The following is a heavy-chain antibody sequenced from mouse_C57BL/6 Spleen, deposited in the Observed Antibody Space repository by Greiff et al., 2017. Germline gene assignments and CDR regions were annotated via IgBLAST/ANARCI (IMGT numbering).Heavy chain of an antibody. D-gene: IGHD1-3*01. CDR3: AREVAYFDY. CDR1: GYTFTSYW. V-gene: IGHV1-69*01. J-gene: IGHJ2*01. CDR2: IDPSDSYN. Sequence: QVQLQQPGAELVMPGASVKLSCKASGYTFTSYWMHWVKQRPGQGLEWIGEIDPSDSYNNYNQKFKGKSTLTVDKSSSTAYMQLSSLTSEDSAVYYGAREVAYFDYWGQGTTLTVSS.